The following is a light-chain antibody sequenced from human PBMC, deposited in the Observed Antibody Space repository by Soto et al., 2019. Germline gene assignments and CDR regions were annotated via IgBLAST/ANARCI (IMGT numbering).Light chain of an antibody. Sequence: QSALTQPPSASGSPGQSVTISCTGTSSDIGGYNYVSWYQQHPGKAPKLMIYEVTKRPSGVPDRFSGSKSGNTASLTVSGLQAEDEADYYCCSYAGSKNGVFGTGTKV. CDR2: EVT. V-gene: IGLV2-8*01. CDR3: CSYAGSKNGV. CDR1: SSDIGGYNY. J-gene: IGLJ1*01.